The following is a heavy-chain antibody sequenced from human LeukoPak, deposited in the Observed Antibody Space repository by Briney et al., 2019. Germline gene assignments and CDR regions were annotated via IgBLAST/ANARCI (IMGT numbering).Heavy chain of an antibody. J-gene: IGHJ4*02. CDR1: GYTFTSYG. Sequence: GASVKVSCKASGYTFTSYGISWVRQAPGQGLEWMGWISAYNGNTNYAQKLQGRVTMTTDTSTSTAYMELRSLRSDDTAVYYCARDPPEKISIGSGGSRGDYWGQGTLVTVSS. D-gene: IGHD3-10*01. CDR3: ARDPPEKISIGSGGSRGDY. V-gene: IGHV1-18*01. CDR2: ISAYNGNT.